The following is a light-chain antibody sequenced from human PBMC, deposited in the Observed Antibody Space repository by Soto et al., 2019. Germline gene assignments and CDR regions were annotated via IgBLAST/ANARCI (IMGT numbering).Light chain of an antibody. Sequence: AIRMNPSPSSLSASTGDRVTITCRASQGISSYLAWYQQKPGKAPKLLIYAASTLQSGVPSRFSGSGSGTDFTLTISCLQSEDFATYYCQQYYSYPWTFGQGTKGDIK. J-gene: IGKJ1*01. CDR3: QQYYSYPWT. V-gene: IGKV1-8*01. CDR1: QGISSY. CDR2: AAS.